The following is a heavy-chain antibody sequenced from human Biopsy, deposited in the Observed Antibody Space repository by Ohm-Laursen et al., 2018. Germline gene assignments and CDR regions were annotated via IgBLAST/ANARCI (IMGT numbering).Heavy chain of an antibody. CDR3: ARHGSQGYCTGGSCVDY. V-gene: IGHV4-39*01. CDR1: GGSISSNYYY. CDR2: MYYRGNT. J-gene: IGHJ4*02. D-gene: IGHD2-15*01. Sequence: SETLSLTCTVSGGSISSNYYYWGWIRQPPGKGLEWIGSMYYRGNTNYNPSLKSRVTISVDTSKNQFSLKLSSATAADTAVFYCARHGSQGYCTGGSCVDYWGQGALVTASS.